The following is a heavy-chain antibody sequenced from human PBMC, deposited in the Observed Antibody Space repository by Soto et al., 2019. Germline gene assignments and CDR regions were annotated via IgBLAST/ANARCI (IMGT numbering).Heavy chain of an antibody. Sequence: QVQLVESGGGVVQPGRSLRLSCAASGFTFSSYGMHWVRQAPGKELEWVAVIWYDGSNKYYADSVKGRFTISRDNSKNTLYLQMNSLRAEDTAVYYCARDHWRVAAAGTGFDPWGQGTLVTVSS. J-gene: IGHJ5*02. V-gene: IGHV3-33*01. CDR2: IWYDGSNK. CDR3: ARDHWRVAAAGTGFDP. D-gene: IGHD6-13*01. CDR1: GFTFSSYG.